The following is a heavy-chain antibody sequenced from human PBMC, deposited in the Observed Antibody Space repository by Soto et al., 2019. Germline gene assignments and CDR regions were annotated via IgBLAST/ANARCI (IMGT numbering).Heavy chain of an antibody. D-gene: IGHD4-17*01. CDR2: IYWDDYK. CDR3: AHKGYGDYPLDY. CDR1: GFSLSTSGVG. V-gene: IGHV2-5*02. J-gene: IGHJ4*02. Sequence: QITLKESGPTLVKPTQTLTLTCTFSGFSLSTSGVGVGWIRQPPGKALEWLAVIYWDDYKHYSPSLKSRLTITQDTSKNPVVLTMNNMDPVDTATYYCAHKGYGDYPLDYWGQGTLLTVSS.